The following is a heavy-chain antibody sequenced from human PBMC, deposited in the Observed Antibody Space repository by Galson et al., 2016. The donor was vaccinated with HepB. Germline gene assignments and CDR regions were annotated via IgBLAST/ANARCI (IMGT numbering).Heavy chain of an antibody. D-gene: IGHD6-19*01. CDR1: GVSITGNKW. Sequence: SETLSLTCAISGVSITGNKWWTWIRQPPGKGLEWIGEIHHTGDTNYNPSLESRVTMSVDKSKSQLSLKLGSVSAADTAGYFCARHMAMSGTRGFDMWGQGTMVTVSS. V-gene: IGHV4-4*02. CDR3: ARHMAMSGTRGFDM. J-gene: IGHJ3*02. CDR2: IHHTGDT.